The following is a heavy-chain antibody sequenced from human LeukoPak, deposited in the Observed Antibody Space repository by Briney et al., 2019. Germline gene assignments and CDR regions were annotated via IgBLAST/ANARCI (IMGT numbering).Heavy chain of an antibody. Sequence: TGGSLRLSCAASGFTFSSYAMSWVRQAPGKGLEWVSTISGSGGGTYYADSVKGRFTLSRDNSMNTLYLQMNSLRAEDTAVYYCAKDWGRLGPFDYWGQGTLVTVSS. CDR1: GFTFSSYA. D-gene: IGHD3-16*01. V-gene: IGHV3-23*01. CDR2: ISGSGGGT. J-gene: IGHJ4*02. CDR3: AKDWGRLGPFDY.